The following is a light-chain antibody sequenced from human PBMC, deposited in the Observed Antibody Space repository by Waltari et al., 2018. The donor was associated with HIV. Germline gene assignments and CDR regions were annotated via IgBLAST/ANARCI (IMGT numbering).Light chain of an antibody. V-gene: IGLV2-14*01. CDR2: EVS. CDR3: SSYSSSTSPYV. J-gene: IGLJ1*01. CDR1: TSDIGNYNY. Sequence: QSALTQPASVSGSPGQSSTISCTGTTSDIGNYNYVSWYQHHPGRAPKLIIYEVSNRPSGVSHRFSGSKSGNTASLTVSGLHAEDEGDYYCSSYSSSTSPYVFGTGTKVTVV.